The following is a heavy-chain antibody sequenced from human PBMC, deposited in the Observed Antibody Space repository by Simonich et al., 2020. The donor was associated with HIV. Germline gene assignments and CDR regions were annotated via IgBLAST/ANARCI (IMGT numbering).Heavy chain of an antibody. CDR1: GGSFSGYY. CDR2: IYHSGIT. CDR3: ARGFYQRLYYFDY. V-gene: IGHV4-34*01. Sequence: QVKLQQWCAGLLKPSETLSLTCAGYGGSFSGYYWTWIHQPPGKGMEWIGEIYHSGITNYNPSRKSRVTISVDTSKNQFSLKLSSVTAADTAVYYCARGFYQRLYYFDYWGQGTLVTVSS. J-gene: IGHJ4*02. D-gene: IGHD2-2*01.